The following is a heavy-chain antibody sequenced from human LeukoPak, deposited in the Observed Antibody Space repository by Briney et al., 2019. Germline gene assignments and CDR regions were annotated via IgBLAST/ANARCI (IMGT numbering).Heavy chain of an antibody. CDR2: ISSSSTII. V-gene: IGHV3-48*01. CDR3: ARDNGWSADF. CDR1: GFTFSNYG. J-gene: IGHJ4*02. Sequence: GGSLRLSCAASGFTFSNYGMNWVRQAPGKGLEWVSYISSSSTIIYYADSVKGRFTISRDNAKSSLYLQMNSLRVEDTAVYYCARDNGWSADFWGQGTLVTVSS. D-gene: IGHD2-15*01.